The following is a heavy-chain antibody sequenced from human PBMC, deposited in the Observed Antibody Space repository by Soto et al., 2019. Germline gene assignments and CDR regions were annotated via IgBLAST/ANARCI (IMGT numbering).Heavy chain of an antibody. CDR2: ISASAGST. Sequence: GGSLRLSCAASGFTFSSYAMNWVRQAPGKGLEWVSFISASAGSTYYADSVKGRFTISRDNSKNTLLLQMNSLRGEDTAVYYCAKGVRFLEWSPMDVWGQGTTVTVSS. J-gene: IGHJ6*02. CDR1: GFTFSSYA. CDR3: AKGVRFLEWSPMDV. D-gene: IGHD3-3*01. V-gene: IGHV3-23*01.